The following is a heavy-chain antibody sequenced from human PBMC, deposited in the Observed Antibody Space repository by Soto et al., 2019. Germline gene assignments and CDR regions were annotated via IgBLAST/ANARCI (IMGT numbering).Heavy chain of an antibody. CDR2: LSSSGEKT. D-gene: IGHD4-4*01. CDR1: GLNFAGYA. V-gene: IGHV3-23*01. CDR3: VKLPVTTASYYYFEMEV. Sequence: GGSLRLSCEASGLNFAGYAMSWVRQAPGKGLDWVSSLSSSGEKTYYSDYVRGRFTISRDNTKNTVYLQMHRLRAEDTALYYCVKLPVTTASYYYFEMEVWGQGATVTVSS. J-gene: IGHJ6*02.